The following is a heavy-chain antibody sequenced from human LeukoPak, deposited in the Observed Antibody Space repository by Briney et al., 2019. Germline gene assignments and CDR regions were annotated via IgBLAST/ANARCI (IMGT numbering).Heavy chain of an antibody. V-gene: IGHV3-11*01. CDR3: GGGGGYYDYSNYRLGY. D-gene: IGHD4-11*01. J-gene: IGHJ4*02. CDR1: GFTFSDYY. CDR2: ISSSGSTI. Sequence: GGSLRLSCAASGFTFSDYYMSWIRQAPGKGLEWVSYISSSGSTIYYADSVKGRFTISRDNAKNSLYLQMNSLRAEDTAVYYCGGGGGYYDYSNYRLGYWGQGTLVTVSS.